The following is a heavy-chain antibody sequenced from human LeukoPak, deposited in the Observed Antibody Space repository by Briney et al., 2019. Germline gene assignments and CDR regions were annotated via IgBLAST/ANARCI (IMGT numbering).Heavy chain of an antibody. CDR3: ARDMGTTWGDY. J-gene: IGHJ4*02. D-gene: IGHD1-1*01. CDR1: GGSISSYY. CDR2: IYYSGST. Sequence: PSETLSLTCTVSGGSISSYYWSWIRQPPGKGLEWIGYIYYSGSTNYNPSLKSRVTISVDTSKNQFSLKLSSVTAADTAVYYCARDMGTTWGDYWGQGTLVTVSP. V-gene: IGHV4-59*01.